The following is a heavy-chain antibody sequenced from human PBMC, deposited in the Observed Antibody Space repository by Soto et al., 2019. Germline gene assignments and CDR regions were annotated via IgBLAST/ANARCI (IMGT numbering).Heavy chain of an antibody. Sequence: QVQLVESGGGVVQPGRSLRLSCAASGFTFSSYGMHWVRQAPGKGLEWVAVIWYDGSNKYYADSVKGRFTISRDNSKNTLYLQMNSLRAEDTAVYYCARDPMLEDKAMVEKIYYYYYYMDVWGKGTTVTVSS. D-gene: IGHD5-18*01. V-gene: IGHV3-33*01. CDR1: GFTFSSYG. J-gene: IGHJ6*03. CDR2: IWYDGSNK. CDR3: ARDPMLEDKAMVEKIYYYYYYMDV.